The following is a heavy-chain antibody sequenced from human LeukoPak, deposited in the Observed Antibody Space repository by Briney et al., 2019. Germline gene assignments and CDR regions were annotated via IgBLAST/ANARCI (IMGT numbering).Heavy chain of an antibody. CDR3: TKRGAEVGETVAPGDY. CDR2: IGGSGSA. J-gene: IGHJ4*02. CDR1: GLTLSNYA. D-gene: IGHD1-26*01. Sequence: GGSLRLSCAASGLTLSNYAMNWVRQAPGQGLEWGSGIGGSGSAYYADSVKGRFSISRDNSKNTLYLQMDSLRAEDTAVYYCTKRGAEVGETVAPGDYWGQGTLLTVFS. V-gene: IGHV3-23*01.